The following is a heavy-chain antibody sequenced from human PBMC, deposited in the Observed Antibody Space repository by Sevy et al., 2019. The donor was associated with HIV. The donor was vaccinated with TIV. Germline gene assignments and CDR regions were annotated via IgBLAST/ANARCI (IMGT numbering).Heavy chain of an antibody. Sequence: SETLSLTCTVSGGSISSSSYYWGWIRQPPGKGLEWFGSINYSGSTYYKPSLRSRVTISVDTSKNQFSLRLTSVTAADTAVYYCARGDCANTVCYAFDIWGQGTMVTVSS. V-gene: IGHV4-39*01. J-gene: IGHJ3*02. D-gene: IGHD2-8*01. CDR1: GGSISSSSYY. CDR3: ARGDCANTVCYAFDI. CDR2: INYSGST.